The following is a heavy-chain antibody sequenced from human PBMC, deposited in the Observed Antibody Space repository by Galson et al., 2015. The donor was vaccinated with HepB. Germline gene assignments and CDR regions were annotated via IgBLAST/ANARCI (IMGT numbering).Heavy chain of an antibody. CDR3: AKDWLRFSAPRNAFIDY. J-gene: IGHJ4*02. CDR2: ISYDGSNK. V-gene: IGHV3-30*18. CDR1: GFTFSGYG. Sequence: SLRLSCAASGFTFSGYGMHWVRQAPGKGLEWVAVISYDGSNKYYADSVKGRFTISRDNSKNTLYLQMNSLRAEDTAVYYCAKDWLRFSAPRNAFIDYWGQGTLVTVSS. D-gene: IGHD5-12*01.